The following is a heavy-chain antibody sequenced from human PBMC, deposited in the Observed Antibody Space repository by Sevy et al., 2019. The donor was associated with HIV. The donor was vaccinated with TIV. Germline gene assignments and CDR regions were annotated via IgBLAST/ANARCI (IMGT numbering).Heavy chain of an antibody. CDR3: ARGSDDYVWGSYRAVDY. V-gene: IGHV3-30-3*01. J-gene: IGHJ4*02. CDR1: GFTFSSYA. Sequence: GGSLRLSCAASGFTFSSYAMHWVRQAPGKGLEWVAVISYDGSNKYYADSVKGRFTISRDNSKNTLYLQMNSLRAEDTTVYYCARGSDDYVWGSYRAVDYWGQGTLVTVSS. CDR2: ISYDGSNK. D-gene: IGHD3-16*02.